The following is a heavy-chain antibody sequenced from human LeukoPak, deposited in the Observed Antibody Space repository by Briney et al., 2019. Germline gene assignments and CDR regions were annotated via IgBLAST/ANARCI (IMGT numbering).Heavy chain of an antibody. CDR3: ARDGGGTSSSWFPDAFDI. CDR2: IYYSGST. D-gene: IGHD6-13*01. CDR1: GGSISSGGYY. V-gene: IGHV4-31*03. J-gene: IGHJ3*02. Sequence: PSQTLSLTCTVSGGSISSGGYYWSWIRQHPGKGLEWIGYIYYSGSTYYNPSLKSRVTISVDTSKNQFSLKLSSVTAADTAVYYCARDGGGTSSSWFPDAFDIWDQGTMVTVSS.